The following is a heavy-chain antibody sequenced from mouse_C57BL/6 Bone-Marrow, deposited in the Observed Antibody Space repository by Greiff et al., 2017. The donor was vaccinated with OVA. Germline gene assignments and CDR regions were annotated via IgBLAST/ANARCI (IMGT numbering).Heavy chain of an antibody. V-gene: IGHV1-72*01. CDR3: SYDYDGVFFAY. D-gene: IGHD2-4*01. Sequence: QVQLQQPGAELVKPGASVKLSCKASGYTFTSYWMHWAPQRPGRGLEWIGRIDPNSGGTKYNEKFKSKATLTVDKPSSTAYMQLSSLTSEDSAVYYCSYDYDGVFFAYWGQGTLVTVSA. J-gene: IGHJ3*01. CDR2: IDPNSGGT. CDR1: GYTFTSYW.